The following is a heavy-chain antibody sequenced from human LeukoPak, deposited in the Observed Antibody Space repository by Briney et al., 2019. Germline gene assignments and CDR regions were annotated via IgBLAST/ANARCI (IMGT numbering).Heavy chain of an antibody. CDR1: GFTFRNYW. Sequence: GGSLRLSCPASGFTFRNYWMSWVRQAPGQGLECVAKINEDGSDKKYVDSVKGRFSISRDTAKNSLFLQMNSLRVEDTAIYYCARDEKGGPLWLWGQGTLVTVSS. J-gene: IGHJ4*02. D-gene: IGHD2-15*01. CDR3: ARDEKGGPLWL. CDR2: INEDGSDK. V-gene: IGHV3-7*01.